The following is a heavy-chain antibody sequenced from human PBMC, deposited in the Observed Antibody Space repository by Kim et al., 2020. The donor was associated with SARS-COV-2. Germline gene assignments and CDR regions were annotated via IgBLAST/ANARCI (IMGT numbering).Heavy chain of an antibody. J-gene: IGHJ4*02. CDR1: GFTFGDYA. Sequence: GGSLRLSCAASGFTFGDYAMHWVRQAPGKGLEWVSGISWNSGSIGYADSVKGRFTISRDNAKNSLYLQMNSLRAEDTALYYCAKMGARFGESNFDYWGQGTLVTVSS. D-gene: IGHD3-10*01. CDR3: AKMGARFGESNFDY. V-gene: IGHV3-9*01. CDR2: ISWNSGSI.